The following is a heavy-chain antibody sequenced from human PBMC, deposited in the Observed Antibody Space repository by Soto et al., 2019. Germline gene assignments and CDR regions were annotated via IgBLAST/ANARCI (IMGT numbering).Heavy chain of an antibody. D-gene: IGHD1-26*01. V-gene: IGHV3-33*01. CDR3: ARDPSPYSGSYSRSLVGPFDY. J-gene: IGHJ4*02. Sequence: GGSLRLSCAASGFTFSSYGMHWVRQAPGKGLEWVAVIWYDGSNKYYADSVKGRFTISRDNSKNTLYLQMNSLRAEDTAVYYCARDPSPYSGSYSRSLVGPFDYWGQGILVTVSS. CDR2: IWYDGSNK. CDR1: GFTFSSYG.